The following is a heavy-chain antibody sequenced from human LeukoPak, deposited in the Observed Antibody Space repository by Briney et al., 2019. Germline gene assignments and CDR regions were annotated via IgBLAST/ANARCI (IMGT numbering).Heavy chain of an antibody. CDR1: GFTFSNYA. CDR2: ISYDGNKE. J-gene: IGHJ4*02. D-gene: IGHD1-7*01. CDR3: ARWKSLKGTFDY. V-gene: IGHV3-30*04. Sequence: GGSLRLSCEASGFTFSNYAMNWVRQAPGKGLEWVAVISYDGNKEYYADSVEGRFTISRDNSKNTLYLQVNSLRAEDTAVYYCARWKSLKGTFDYWGQGTLVTVSS.